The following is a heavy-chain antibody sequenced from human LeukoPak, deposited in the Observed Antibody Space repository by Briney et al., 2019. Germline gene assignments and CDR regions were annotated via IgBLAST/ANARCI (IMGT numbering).Heavy chain of an antibody. CDR1: GFTFSSYA. J-gene: IGHJ4*02. CDR2: ISGSGSST. V-gene: IGHV3-23*01. D-gene: IGHD3-22*01. CDR3: AESDDSSGYNFDY. Sequence: GGSLRLSCAASGFTFSSYAMTWVRQAQGKGLEWVSVISGSGSSTYYADSVKGRFTISRDNSKNTLYLQMNSLRAEDTAVYYCAESDDSSGYNFDYWGQGTLVTVSS.